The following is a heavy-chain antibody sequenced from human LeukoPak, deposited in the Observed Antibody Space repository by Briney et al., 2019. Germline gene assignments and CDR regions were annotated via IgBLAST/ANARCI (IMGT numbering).Heavy chain of an antibody. CDR3: AKAARSGTGTTLDAFDI. CDR2: ISGSGGST. J-gene: IGHJ3*02. V-gene: IGHV3-23*01. Sequence: GGSLRLSSAASGFTFSSYTMTWVRQAPGKGLEWVSAISGSGGSTYYADSVKGRFTISRDNSKNTLYLQMNSLRAEDTAVYYCAKAARSGTGTTLDAFDIWGQGTMVTVSS. D-gene: IGHD4-17*01. CDR1: GFTFSSYT.